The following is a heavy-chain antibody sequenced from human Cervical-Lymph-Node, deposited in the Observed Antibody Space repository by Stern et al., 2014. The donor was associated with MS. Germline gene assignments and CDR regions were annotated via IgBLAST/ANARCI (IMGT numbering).Heavy chain of an antibody. J-gene: IGHJ4*02. V-gene: IGHV4-31*03. Sequence: QLQLQESGLGLVKPSQTLSLTCTVSGGSISSGGYYWSWIRQHPGKGLEWIGYIYYSGSTYYNPSLKSRVTISVDTSKNQFSLKLSSVTAADTAVYYCARVVDYGGFYFDYWGQGTLVTVSS. D-gene: IGHD4-23*01. CDR1: GGSISSGGYY. CDR3: ARVVDYGGFYFDY. CDR2: IYYSGST.